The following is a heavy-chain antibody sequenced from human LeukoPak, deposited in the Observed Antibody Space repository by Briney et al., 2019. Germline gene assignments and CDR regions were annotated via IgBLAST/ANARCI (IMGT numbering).Heavy chain of an antibody. CDR3: ARRNPMTQDAFDI. D-gene: IGHD2-21*02. Sequence: GESLKISCKGSGYSFITYWIGWVRQMPGKGLEWMGIVYPGDSDTTYSPSFQGQVTISADKSISTAFLQWNRLKASDTAMYYCARRNPMTQDAFDIWGQGTKVTVSS. J-gene: IGHJ3*02. CDR2: VYPGDSDT. CDR1: GYSFITYW. V-gene: IGHV5-51*01.